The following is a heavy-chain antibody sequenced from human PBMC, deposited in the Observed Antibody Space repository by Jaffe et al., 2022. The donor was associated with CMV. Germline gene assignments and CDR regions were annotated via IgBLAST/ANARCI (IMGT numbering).Heavy chain of an antibody. J-gene: IGHJ3*02. CDR2: IYYSGST. D-gene: IGHD1-26*01. V-gene: IGHV4-39*01. Sequence: QLQLQESGPGLVKPSETLSLTCTVSGGSISSSSYYWGWIRQPPGKGLEWIGSIYYSGSTYYNPSLKSRVTISVDTSKNQFSLKLSSVTAADTAVYYCARPFSVPQGAFDIWGQGTMVTVSS. CDR1: GGSISSSSYY. CDR3: ARPFSVPQGAFDI.